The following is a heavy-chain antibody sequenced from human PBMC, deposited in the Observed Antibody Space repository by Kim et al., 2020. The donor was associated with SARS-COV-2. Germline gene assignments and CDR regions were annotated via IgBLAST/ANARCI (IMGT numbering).Heavy chain of an antibody. V-gene: IGHV3-66*01. J-gene: IGHJ4*02. CDR1: GFTVSSNY. D-gene: IGHD1-26*01. CDR2: IYSGGST. CDR3: AREGLTGSYLTFDY. Sequence: GGSLRLSCAASGFTVSSNYMSWVRQAPGKGLEWVSVIYSGGSTYYADSVKGRFTISRDNSKNTLYLQMNSLRAEDTAVYYCAREGLTGSYLTFDYWGQVTLVTVSS.